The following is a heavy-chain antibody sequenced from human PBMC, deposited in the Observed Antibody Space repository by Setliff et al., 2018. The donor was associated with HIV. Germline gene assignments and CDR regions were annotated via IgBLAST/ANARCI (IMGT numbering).Heavy chain of an antibody. CDR2: ISPYNGNT. V-gene: IGHV1-18*01. Sequence: ASVKVSCKASGYPFTSYGIVWVRQAPGRGLEWMGWISPYNGNTNYAQKLQGRFTMTTDTSTNTVYMDLRSLRSDDTAVYYCAREWRETLHWEAAFDYWGQGTLVTVSS. J-gene: IGHJ4*02. CDR1: GYPFTSYG. D-gene: IGHD1-26*01. CDR3: AREWRETLHWEAAFDY.